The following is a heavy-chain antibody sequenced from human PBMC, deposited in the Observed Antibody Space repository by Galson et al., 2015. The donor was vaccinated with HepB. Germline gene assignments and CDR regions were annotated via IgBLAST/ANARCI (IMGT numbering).Heavy chain of an antibody. V-gene: IGHV3-9*01. CDR3: AKDNRGRYLGDDLEAFDI. D-gene: IGHD3-16*01. CDR2: ISWNSGSI. CDR1: GFTFDDYA. Sequence: SLRLSCAASGFTFDDYAMHWVRQAPGKGLEWVSGISWNSGSIGYADSVKGRFTISRDNAKNSLYLQMNSLRAEDTALYYCAKDNRGRYLGDDLEAFDIWGQGTMVTVSS. J-gene: IGHJ3*02.